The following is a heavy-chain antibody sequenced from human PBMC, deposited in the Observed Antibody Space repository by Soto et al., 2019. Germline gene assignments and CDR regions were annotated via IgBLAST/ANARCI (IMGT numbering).Heavy chain of an antibody. CDR3: ARDVTVFGVIIPTPMDV. Sequence: GGSLRLSCAASGFTFSGYEMNWVRQAPGKGLEWISYISGSGTTIYYADSVKGRFTISRDNAKKSLYLQMNSLRAEDTAVYYCARDVTVFGVIIPTPMDVWGQGTTVTVYS. V-gene: IGHV3-48*03. CDR1: GFTFSGYE. D-gene: IGHD3-3*01. J-gene: IGHJ6*02. CDR2: ISGSGTTI.